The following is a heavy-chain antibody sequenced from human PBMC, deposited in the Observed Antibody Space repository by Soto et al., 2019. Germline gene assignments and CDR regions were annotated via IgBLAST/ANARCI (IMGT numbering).Heavy chain of an antibody. CDR2: ISFDGNNI. J-gene: IGHJ4*02. Sequence: PGGSLRLSCAAYGFTFSSYGMHWVRQAPGKGLEWVAVISFDGNNIYYADSVRGRFTISRDSYSSMLYLLMNHLKPEDSAIYYCARVGCSSLLCVTQFDNWGQGPLVTVS. CDR1: GFTFSSYG. CDR3: ARVGCSSLLCVTQFDN. D-gene: IGHD2-2*01. V-gene: IGHV3-30*03.